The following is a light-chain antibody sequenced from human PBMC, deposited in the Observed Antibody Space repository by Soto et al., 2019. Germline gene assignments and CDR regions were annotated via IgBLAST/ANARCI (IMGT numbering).Light chain of an antibody. CDR2: GAS. Sequence: EIVLTQSPGTLSLSPGERSTLSCRASQSIISTYLAWYQQKPGQAPRLLIYGASSRATGVPDRFSGSGSGTDFTLIISRLEPEDSAVYHCQQYGRSPPWTFGQGTKVEI. CDR3: QQYGRSPPWT. J-gene: IGKJ1*01. CDR1: QSIISTY. V-gene: IGKV3-20*01.